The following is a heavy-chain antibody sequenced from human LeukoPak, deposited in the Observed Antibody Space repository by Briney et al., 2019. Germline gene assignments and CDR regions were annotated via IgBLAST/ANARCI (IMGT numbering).Heavy chain of an antibody. CDR3: AREGSYDYIWGSYRPSDAFDI. CDR1: GFTFSSYA. D-gene: IGHD3-16*02. J-gene: IGHJ3*02. V-gene: IGHV3-23*01. Sequence: GGSLRLSCAASGFTFSSYAMTWVRQAPGKGLEWVSAISGDGGSTYYADSVKGRFTISRDNAKNSLYLQMNSLRAEDTAVYYCAREGSYDYIWGSYRPSDAFDIWGQGTMVTVSS. CDR2: ISGDGGST.